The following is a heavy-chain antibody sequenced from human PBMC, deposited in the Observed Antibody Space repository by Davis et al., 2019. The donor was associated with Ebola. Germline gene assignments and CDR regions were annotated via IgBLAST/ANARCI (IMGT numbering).Heavy chain of an antibody. CDR1: GYTFTSYD. Sequence: ASVKVSCKASGYTFTSYDINWVRQATGQGLEWMGWMNPNSGNTGYAQNFQGRVTMTRNTSITTAYMELSSLRSDDTAVYYCARAQFPTTSDHWGQGTLVTVSS. J-gene: IGHJ4*02. CDR3: ARAQFPTTSDH. V-gene: IGHV1-8*02. CDR2: MNPNSGNT. D-gene: IGHD1-1*01.